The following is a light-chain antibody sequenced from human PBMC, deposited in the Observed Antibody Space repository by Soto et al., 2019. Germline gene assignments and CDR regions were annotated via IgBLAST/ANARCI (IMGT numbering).Light chain of an antibody. V-gene: IGKV2-30*01. J-gene: IGKJ1*01. CDR1: QSLVYSDGNTY. Sequence: DVVMTQSPLSLPVTLGQPASISCRSSQSLVYSDGNTYLNWFQQRPGQSPRRLIYKVSNRDSGVPDRFSGSGSGTYFPLKISRVEAEDVGVYYCMQGTNWPPWTFGQGTKVEIK. CDR2: KVS. CDR3: MQGTNWPPWT.